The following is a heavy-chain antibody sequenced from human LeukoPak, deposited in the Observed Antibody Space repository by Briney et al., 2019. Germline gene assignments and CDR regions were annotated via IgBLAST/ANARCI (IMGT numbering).Heavy chain of an antibody. CDR3: AKTLRRYGETDY. CDR2: ISGSGGST. CDR1: GFTVSSNY. V-gene: IGHV3-23*01. J-gene: IGHJ4*02. D-gene: IGHD4-17*01. Sequence: GGSLRLSCAASGFTVSSNYMNWVRQAPGKGLEWVSAISGSGGSTYYADSVKGRFTISRDNSKNTLYLQMNSLRAEDTAVYYCAKTLRRYGETDYWGQGTLVTVSS.